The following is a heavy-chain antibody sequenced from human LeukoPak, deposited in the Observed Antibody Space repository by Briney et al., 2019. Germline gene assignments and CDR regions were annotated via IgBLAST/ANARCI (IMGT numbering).Heavy chain of an antibody. V-gene: IGHV3-7*01. CDR3: ATGRSCTTCYLPDY. D-gene: IGHD2-2*01. J-gene: IGHJ4*02. Sequence: PGGSLRLSCAASGFTFSSYWMSWVRQAPGKGLEWVANINQDGGERYYVDSVKGRFTISRDNAKNSLYLQMNSLRAEDTAVYHCATGRSCTTCYLPDYWGQGTLVTVPS. CDR2: INQDGGER. CDR1: GFTFSSYW.